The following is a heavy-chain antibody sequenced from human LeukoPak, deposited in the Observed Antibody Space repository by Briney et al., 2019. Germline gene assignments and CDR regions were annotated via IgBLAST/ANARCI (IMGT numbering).Heavy chain of an antibody. CDR1: GYTFTSYD. D-gene: IGHD1-1*01. CDR3: ARERGGNWNDKRSPPQY. J-gene: IGHJ4*02. V-gene: IGHV1-8*01. CDR2: MNPNSGNT. Sequence: ASVKVSCKASGYTFTSYDINWVRQATGQGLEWMGWMNPNSGNTGYAQKFQGRVTMTRNTSISTAYMELSSLRSEDTAVYYCARERGGNWNDKRSPPQYWGQGTLVTVSS.